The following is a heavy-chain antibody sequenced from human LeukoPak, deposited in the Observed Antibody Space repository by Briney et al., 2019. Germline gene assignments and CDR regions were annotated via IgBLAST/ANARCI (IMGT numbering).Heavy chain of an antibody. V-gene: IGHV1-2*02. CDR1: GYTFNGYY. CDR3: ARGGITMVRGVTTYYFDY. J-gene: IGHJ4*02. CDR2: INPNSGGT. D-gene: IGHD3-10*01. Sequence: ASVKVSCKASGYTFNGYYMHWVRQAPGQGLEWMGWINPNSGGTNYAQKFQGRVTMTRDTSISTAYMELSRLRSDDTAVYYCARGGITMVRGVTTYYFDYWGRGTLVTVSS.